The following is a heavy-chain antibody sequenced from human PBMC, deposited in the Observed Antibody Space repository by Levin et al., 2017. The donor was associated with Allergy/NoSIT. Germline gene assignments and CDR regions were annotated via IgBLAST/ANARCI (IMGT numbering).Heavy chain of an antibody. Sequence: ASVKVSCKASGYIFTGYYIDWVRQAPGQGLEWMGRIIPNSGDTIYAQKFQGRVTMTRDTSISTAYMELSSLRSDDTAVYYCARVPDGSGWYGGVYWGQGTLVTVSS. CDR2: IIPNSGDT. J-gene: IGHJ4*02. CDR3: ARVPDGSGWYGGVY. CDR1: GYIFTGYY. V-gene: IGHV1-2*02. D-gene: IGHD6-13*01.